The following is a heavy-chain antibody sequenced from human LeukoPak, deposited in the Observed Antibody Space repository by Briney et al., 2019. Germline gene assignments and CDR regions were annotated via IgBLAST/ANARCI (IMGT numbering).Heavy chain of an antibody. CDR3: AKIRRSGDQDY. D-gene: IGHD3-10*01. CDR1: GFSFSDYD. Sequence: PGGSLRLSCAASGFSFSDYDIQWVRQAPGKGLEWVALISYDGNRKHYADSVEGRFTISRDNSKNTLYLQMNSLRAEDTAVYYCAKIRRSGDQDYWGQGTLVTVPS. CDR2: ISYDGNRK. J-gene: IGHJ4*02. V-gene: IGHV3-30*18.